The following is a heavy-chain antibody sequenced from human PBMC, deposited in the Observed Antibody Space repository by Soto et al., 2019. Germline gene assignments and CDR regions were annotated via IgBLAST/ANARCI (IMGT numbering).Heavy chain of an antibody. CDR2: INHSGST. CDR3: ARVGGLGCGGDCYPYYFDY. Sequence: QVQLQQWGAGLLKPSETLSLTCAVYGGSFSGYYWSWIRQPPGKGLEWIGEINHSGSTNYNPSLKSRVTISVDTSKNQFSLKLSSVPAADTAVYYCARVGGLGCGGDCYPYYFDYWGQGTLVTVSS. J-gene: IGHJ4*02. V-gene: IGHV4-34*01. CDR1: GGSFSGYY. D-gene: IGHD2-21*02.